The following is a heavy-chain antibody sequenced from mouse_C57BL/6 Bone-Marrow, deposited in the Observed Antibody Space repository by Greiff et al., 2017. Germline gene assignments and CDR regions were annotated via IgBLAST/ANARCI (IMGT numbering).Heavy chain of an antibody. J-gene: IGHJ3*01. V-gene: IGHV2-2*01. CDR3: SLLRGFAY. D-gene: IGHD1-2*01. CDR2: IWSGGST. CDR1: GFSLTSYG. Sequence: VQLQESGPGLVQPSQSLSITCTVSGFSLTSYGVHWVSQSPGKGLEWLGVIWSGGSTDYNAAFISRLSISKDNSKSQVFFKMNSLQADDTAIYYCSLLRGFAYWGQGTLVTVSA.